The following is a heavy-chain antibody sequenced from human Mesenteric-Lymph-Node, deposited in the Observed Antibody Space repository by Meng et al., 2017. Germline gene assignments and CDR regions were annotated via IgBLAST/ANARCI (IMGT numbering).Heavy chain of an antibody. J-gene: IGHJ3*01. CDR1: GFTFSSYS. Sequence: GESLKISCAASGFTFSSYSMNWVRQAPGKGLEWVSSISSSSSYIYYADSVKGRFTISRDNAKNTMYLQMNRLRVEDTAIYYCASDILTGPPSDTFDLWGQGTMVTVSS. D-gene: IGHD3-9*01. CDR3: ASDILTGPPSDTFDL. CDR2: ISSSSSYI. V-gene: IGHV3-21*01.